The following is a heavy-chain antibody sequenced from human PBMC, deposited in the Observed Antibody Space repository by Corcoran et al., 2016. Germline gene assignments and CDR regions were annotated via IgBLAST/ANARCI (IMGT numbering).Heavy chain of an antibody. CDR2: INHSGST. V-gene: IGHV4-34*01. D-gene: IGHD3-22*01. CDR1: GGSFSGYY. Sequence: QVPLQQWGAGLLKPSETLSLTCAVYGGSFSGYYWSWIRQPPGKGLEWIGEINHSGSTNYNPSLKSRVTISVDTSKNQFSLKLSSVTAADTAVYYCARGRPRSNYYDSSGYYYWGQGTLVTVSS. J-gene: IGHJ4*02. CDR3: ARGRPRSNYYDSSGYYY.